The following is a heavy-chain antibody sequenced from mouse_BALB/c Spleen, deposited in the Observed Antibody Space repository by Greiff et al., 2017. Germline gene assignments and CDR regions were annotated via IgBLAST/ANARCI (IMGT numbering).Heavy chain of an antibody. CDR2: ISSGGST. Sequence: EVQVVESGGGLVKPGGSLKLSCAASGFAFSSYAMSWVRQTPEKRLEWVASISSGGSTYYPDSVKGRFTISRDNARNILYLQMSSLRSEDTAMYYCASNYYGSSLDYWGQGTTLTVSS. D-gene: IGHD1-1*01. J-gene: IGHJ2*01. CDR3: ASNYYGSSLDY. V-gene: IGHV5-6-5*01. CDR1: GFAFSSYA.